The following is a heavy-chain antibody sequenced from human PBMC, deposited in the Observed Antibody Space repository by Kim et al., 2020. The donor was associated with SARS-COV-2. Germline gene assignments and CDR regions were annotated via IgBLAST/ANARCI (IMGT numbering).Heavy chain of an antibody. V-gene: IGHV4-31*03. Sequence: SETLCLTCTVSGGSISSGGYYWSWIRQHPGKGLEWIGYIYYSGSTYYNPSLKSRVTISVDTSKNQFSLKLSSVTAADTAVYYCATYTTDSSGYVFDPWGQGTLVTVSS. D-gene: IGHD3-22*01. CDR3: ATYTTDSSGYVFDP. J-gene: IGHJ5*02. CDR2: IYYSGST. CDR1: GGSISSGGYY.